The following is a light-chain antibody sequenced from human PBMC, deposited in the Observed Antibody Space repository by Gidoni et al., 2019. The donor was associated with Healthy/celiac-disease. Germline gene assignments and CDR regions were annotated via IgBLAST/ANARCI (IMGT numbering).Light chain of an antibody. CDR1: QSVSSSY. CDR2: GAS. CDR3: QQYGSSLWT. J-gene: IGKJ1*01. Sequence: ELVLTQSPGTLSLSPGERATLSCRARQSVSSSYLAWYQQKPGQAPRLLIYGASSRATGIPDRFSGSGFGTDFTLTISRLETEDFAVYYCQQYGSSLWTFGQGTKVEIK. V-gene: IGKV3-20*01.